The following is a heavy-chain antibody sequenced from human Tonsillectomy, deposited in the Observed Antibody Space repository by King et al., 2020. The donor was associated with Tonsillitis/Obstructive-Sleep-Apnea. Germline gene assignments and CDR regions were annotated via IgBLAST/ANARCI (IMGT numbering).Heavy chain of an antibody. CDR2: ISSGSGTI. CDR1: GFTFSSNS. J-gene: IGHJ4*02. V-gene: IGHV3-48*02. D-gene: IGHD3-3*01. CDR3: ARVPPDWSGYYLDY. Sequence: DVQLVESGGGLVQPGGSLRLSCAASGFTFSSNSMNWVRQAPGKGLEWVSYISSGSGTIYYADSVQARFTISRDNAKNSLYLQMNSLRDEDTAVYYCARVPPDWSGYYLDYWGQGTLVTVSS.